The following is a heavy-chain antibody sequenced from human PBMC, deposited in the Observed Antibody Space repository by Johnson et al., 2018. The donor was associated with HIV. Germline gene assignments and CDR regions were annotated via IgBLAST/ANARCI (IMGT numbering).Heavy chain of an antibody. CDR3: ARDRAWNYEGAFDI. D-gene: IGHD1-7*01. CDR2: IYSGGST. V-gene: IGHV3-53*01. Sequence: VQLVESGGGLIQPGGSLRLSCAASGFTVSSNYMSWVRQAPGKGLEWVSAIYSGGSTYYADSVKGRFPISRDNSKNTLYLQMNSLRAEGTAVYYCARDRAWNYEGAFDIWGQGTMVTVSS. J-gene: IGHJ3*02. CDR1: GFTVSSNY.